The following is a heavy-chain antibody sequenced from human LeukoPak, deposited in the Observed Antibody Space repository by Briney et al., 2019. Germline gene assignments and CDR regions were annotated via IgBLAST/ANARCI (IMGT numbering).Heavy chain of an antibody. CDR3: AFTNSGSYQY. D-gene: IGHD1-26*01. CDR2: ISSNGGST. Sequence: GSLRLSCAASGFTFSSYAMHWVRQAPGKGLEYVSAISSNGGSTYYANSVKGRFTISRDNSKNTLYLQMGSLRAEDMAVYYCAFTNSGSYQYWGQGTLVIVSS. J-gene: IGHJ4*02. V-gene: IGHV3-64*01. CDR1: GFTFSSYA.